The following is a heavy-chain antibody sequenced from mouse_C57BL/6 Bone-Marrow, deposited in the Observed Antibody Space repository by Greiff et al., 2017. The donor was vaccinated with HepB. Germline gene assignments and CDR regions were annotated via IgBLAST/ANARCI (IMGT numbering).Heavy chain of an antibody. CDR2: INPNNGGT. CDR1: GYTFTDYN. CDR3: ARATFYYGSSPFAY. D-gene: IGHD1-1*01. V-gene: IGHV1-18*01. J-gene: IGHJ3*01. Sequence: EVKLVESGPELVKPGASVKIPCKASGYTFTDYNMDWVKQSHGKSLEWIGDINPNNGGTIYNQKFKGKATLTVDKSSSTAYMELRSLTSEDTAVYYCARATFYYGSSPFAYWGQGTLVTVSA.